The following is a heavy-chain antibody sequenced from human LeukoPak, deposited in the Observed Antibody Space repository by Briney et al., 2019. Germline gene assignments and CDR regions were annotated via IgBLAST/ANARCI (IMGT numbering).Heavy chain of an antibody. V-gene: IGHV3-21*01. J-gene: IGHJ4*02. Sequence: GGSLRLSCAASGFTFSCYTMNWVRQAPGKGLEWVSSISSSSSYIYYADSVKGRFTISRDNAKNSLYLQMNSLRAEDTAVYYCASAWGGYCSSTSCYPFDDWGQGNLVTVSS. CDR2: ISSSSSYI. CDR1: GFTFSCYT. D-gene: IGHD2-2*01. CDR3: ASAWGGYCSSTSCYPFDD.